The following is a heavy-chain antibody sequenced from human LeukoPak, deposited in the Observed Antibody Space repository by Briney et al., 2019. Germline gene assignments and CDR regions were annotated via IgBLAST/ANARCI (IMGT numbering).Heavy chain of an antibody. CDR3: ASGQWELHY. D-gene: IGHD1-26*01. CDR1: GYTFTDYY. V-gene: IGHV1-18*04. CDR2: ISAYNGNT. Sequence: ASVKVSCKASGYTFTDYYTHWVRQAPGQGLEWMGWISAYNGNTNYAQKLQGRVTMTTDTSTSTAYMELRSLRSDDTAVYYCASGQWELHYWGQGTLVTVSS. J-gene: IGHJ4*02.